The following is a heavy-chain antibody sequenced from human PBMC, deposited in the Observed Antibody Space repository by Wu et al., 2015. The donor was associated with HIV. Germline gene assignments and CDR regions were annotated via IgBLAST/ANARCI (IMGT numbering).Heavy chain of an antibody. V-gene: IGHV1-69*05. J-gene: IGHJ6*02. D-gene: IGHD5-18*01. Sequence: QVQLVQSGAEVKKPGSSVKVSCKASGGTFSSYAISWVRQAPGQGLEWMGGIIPIFGTANYAQKFQGRVTITTDESTSTAYMELSSLRSEDTAVYYCARFERDTAMVTSMTNYYYYGMDVWGQGTTVTVSS. CDR2: IIPIFGTA. CDR3: ARFERDTAMVTSMTNYYYYGMDV. CDR1: GGTFSSYA.